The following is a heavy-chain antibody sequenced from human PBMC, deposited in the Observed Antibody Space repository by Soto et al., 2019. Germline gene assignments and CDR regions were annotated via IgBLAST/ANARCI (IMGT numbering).Heavy chain of an antibody. CDR1: GFTFSSYW. CDR3: AREVYDFWSGYYMYYYGMYV. J-gene: IGHJ6*02. Sequence: EVQLVESGGGLVQPGGSLRLSCAASGFTFSSYWMHWVRQAPGKGLVWVSRINSDGSSTSYADSVKGRFTISRDNAKNTLYLQMNSLRAEDKAVYYCAREVYDFWSGYYMYYYGMYVWGQGTTVTVSS. V-gene: IGHV3-74*01. CDR2: INSDGSST. D-gene: IGHD3-3*01.